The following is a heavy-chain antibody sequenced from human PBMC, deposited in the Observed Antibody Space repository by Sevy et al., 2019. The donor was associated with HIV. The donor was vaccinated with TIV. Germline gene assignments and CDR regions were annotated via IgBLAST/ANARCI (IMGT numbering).Heavy chain of an antibody. CDR1: GFTFSSYA. J-gene: IGHJ4*02. D-gene: IGHD4-4*01. Sequence: GGSLRLSCAASGFTFSSYAMSWVRQAPGKGLEWVSAISGSGGSTYYADPVKGRFTISRDKSKNTLYLQMNSLRAEDTAVYYCAKDLTPTVTTWGHWGQGTLVTVSS. CDR2: ISGSGGST. V-gene: IGHV3-23*01. CDR3: AKDLTPTVTTWGH.